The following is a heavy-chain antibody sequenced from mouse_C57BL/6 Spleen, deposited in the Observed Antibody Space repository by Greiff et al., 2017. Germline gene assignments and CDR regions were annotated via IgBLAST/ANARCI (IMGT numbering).Heavy chain of an antibody. CDR3: ARIYYYGSSYFDY. Sequence: VQLQQPGTELVKPGASVKLSCKASGYTFTSYWMHWVKQRPGQGLEWIGNINPSNGGTNYNEKFKSKATLTVDTSSSTAYMQLSSLTSEDTAVYYCARIYYYGSSYFDYWGQGTTLTVSS. D-gene: IGHD1-1*01. CDR2: INPSNGGT. V-gene: IGHV1-53*01. CDR1: GYTFTSYW. J-gene: IGHJ2*01.